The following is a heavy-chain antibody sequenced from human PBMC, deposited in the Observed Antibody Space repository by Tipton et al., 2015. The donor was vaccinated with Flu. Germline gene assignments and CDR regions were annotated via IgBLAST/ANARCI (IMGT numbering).Heavy chain of an antibody. D-gene: IGHD4-11*01. Sequence: TLSLTCAVSGDSISSDYYWGWIRRSPGKGLEWIVTEYYRVNTHYNPSLRGRVTVSVDTSKNQISLRVNSVTAADTAVYYCARRDYSNYVSDPKSWFDPWGQGILVTVSS. V-gene: IGHV4-38-2*01. CDR2: EYYRVNT. CDR1: GDSISSDYY. CDR3: ARRDYSNYVSDPKSWFDP. J-gene: IGHJ5*02.